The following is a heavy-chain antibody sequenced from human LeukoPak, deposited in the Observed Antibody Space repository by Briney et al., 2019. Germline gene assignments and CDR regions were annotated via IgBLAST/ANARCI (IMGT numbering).Heavy chain of an antibody. Sequence: SETLSLTCTVSGGSISSYYWSWIRQPPGKGLEWIGYIYYSGSTNYNPSLKSRVTISVDTSKNQFSLKLSSVTAADTAVYYCARGIYYSSTFDYWGQGTLVTVSS. CDR3: ARGIYYSSTFDY. V-gene: IGHV4-59*01. CDR1: GGSISSYY. J-gene: IGHJ4*02. D-gene: IGHD6-19*01. CDR2: IYYSGST.